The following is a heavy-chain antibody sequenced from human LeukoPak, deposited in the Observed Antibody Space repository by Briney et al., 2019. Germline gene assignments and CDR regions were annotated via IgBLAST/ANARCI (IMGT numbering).Heavy chain of an antibody. D-gene: IGHD1-1*01. CDR1: GFTFDDYA. Sequence: GGSLRLSCAASGFTFDDYAMHWVRQAPGKGLEWVSSISWNSGSIGYADSVKGRFTISRDNAKNSLYLQMNSLRAEDTALYYCAKDATTGTAISHWGQGTLVTVSS. J-gene: IGHJ4*02. CDR2: ISWNSGSI. CDR3: AKDATTGTAISH. V-gene: IGHV3-9*01.